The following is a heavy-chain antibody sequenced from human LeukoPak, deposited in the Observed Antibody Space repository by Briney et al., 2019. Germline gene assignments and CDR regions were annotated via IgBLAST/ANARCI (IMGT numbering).Heavy chain of an antibody. CDR1: RFTFSRYG. Sequence: PGGSLRPSRVASRFTFSRYGMHWVRQAPGKGLDRVALMWYDGSNKHYADSVKGRFTISRDNSKNTLFLQMNSLRDEDTAVYYCARYCSGGSCYSGMDVWGHGTTVTVSS. CDR2: MWYDGSNK. V-gene: IGHV3-33*01. CDR3: ARYCSGGSCYSGMDV. D-gene: IGHD2-15*01. J-gene: IGHJ6*02.